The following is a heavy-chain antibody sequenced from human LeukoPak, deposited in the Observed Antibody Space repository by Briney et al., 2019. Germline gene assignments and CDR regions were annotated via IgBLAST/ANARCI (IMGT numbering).Heavy chain of an antibody. CDR1: GFTFSSYE. CDR2: ISSSGSTI. CDR3: ARDLIRSAEYYKGSYYYMDV. V-gene: IGHV3-48*03. J-gene: IGHJ6*03. D-gene: IGHD3-10*01. Sequence: GGSLRLSCAASGFTFSSYEMNWVHQVPGKGLEWVSYISSSGSTIYYADSVKGRFTISRDNAKNSLYLQMNSLRAEDTAVYYCARDLIRSAEYYKGSYYYMDVWGKGTTVTISS.